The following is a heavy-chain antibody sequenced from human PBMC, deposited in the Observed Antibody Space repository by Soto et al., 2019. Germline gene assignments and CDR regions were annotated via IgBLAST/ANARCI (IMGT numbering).Heavy chain of an antibody. CDR1: GGSIYRSGYY. Sequence: SETLSLTCTVSGGSIYRSGYYWGWIRQPPGRGLERIGNIDYNGVTYSNPSLKSRVTISRDTSKNQFSLKLTSVTAADTALYYCGKVLVGATGHTDSDSWGQGTLVTVSS. CDR3: GKVLVGATGHTDSDS. CDR2: IDYNGVT. V-gene: IGHV4-39*01. J-gene: IGHJ4*02. D-gene: IGHD2-15*01.